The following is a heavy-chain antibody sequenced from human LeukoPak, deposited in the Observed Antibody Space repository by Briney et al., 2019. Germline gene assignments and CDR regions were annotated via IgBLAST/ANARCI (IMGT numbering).Heavy chain of an antibody. Sequence: PSETLSLTCTVSGGSISSYYWSWIRQPPGKGLEWIGYIYYSGSTNYNPSLKSRVTISVDTSKNQFSLKLSSVTAADTAVYYCAGATPQVNWFDPWGQGTLVTVSS. CDR2: IYYSGST. CDR1: GGSISSYY. J-gene: IGHJ5*02. CDR3: AGATPQVNWFDP. V-gene: IGHV4-59*01.